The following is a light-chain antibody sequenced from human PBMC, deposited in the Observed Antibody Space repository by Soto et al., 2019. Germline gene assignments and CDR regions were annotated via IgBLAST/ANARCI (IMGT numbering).Light chain of an antibody. CDR1: QTFSTSY. Sequence: EIVLTQSPCTLSLSPGERATLSCRASQTFSTSYLAWYQQKPGQAPRLLIYGSSSRATGIPDRFSGHGSGTDFTLTISRLEPEDFAVYYCQQYGGSPITFGQGTRLEIK. J-gene: IGKJ5*01. CDR3: QQYGGSPIT. V-gene: IGKV3-20*01. CDR2: GSS.